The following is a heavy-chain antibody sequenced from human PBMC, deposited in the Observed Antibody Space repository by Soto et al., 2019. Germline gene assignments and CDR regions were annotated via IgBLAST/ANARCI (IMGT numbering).Heavy chain of an antibody. Sequence: QITLKESGPTLVKPTQTLTLTCTFSGFSLSTSAVGVGWIRQPPGKALEWLALSYWDDDKRYSPSLKSRRTITKDTAKNQVVLTMTNMDPVDTATYYCAHRHGYGELRLWGQGTLVTVSS. J-gene: IGHJ1*01. CDR1: GFSLSTSAVG. V-gene: IGHV2-5*02. CDR3: AHRHGYGELRL. D-gene: IGHD4-17*01. CDR2: SYWDDDK.